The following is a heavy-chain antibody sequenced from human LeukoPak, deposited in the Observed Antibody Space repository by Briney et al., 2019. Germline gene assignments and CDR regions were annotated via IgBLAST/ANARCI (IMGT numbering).Heavy chain of an antibody. V-gene: IGHV1-24*01. D-gene: IGHD3-22*01. CDR1: GYTFTGYY. CDR2: FDPEDGET. Sequence: ASVKVSCKASGYTFTGYYMHWVRQAPGKGLEWMGGFDPEDGETIYAQKFQGRVTMTEDTSTDTAYMELSSLRSEDTAVYYCATGVLGYYDSSGRDAFDIWGQGTMVTVSS. J-gene: IGHJ3*02. CDR3: ATGVLGYYDSSGRDAFDI.